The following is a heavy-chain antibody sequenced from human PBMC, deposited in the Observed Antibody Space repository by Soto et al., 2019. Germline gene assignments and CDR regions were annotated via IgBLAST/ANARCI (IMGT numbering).Heavy chain of an antibody. CDR1: GGSISSSNW. CDR2: IYHSGST. CDR3: ARGAYDILTGYFKYYYYGMDV. D-gene: IGHD3-9*01. J-gene: IGHJ6*02. V-gene: IGHV4-4*02. Sequence: QVQLQESGPGLVKPSGTLSLTCAVSGGSISSSNWWSWVRQPPGKGLEWIGEIYHSGSTNYNPSPKSRVTISVDKSKNQFSLKLSSVTAADTAVYYCARGAYDILTGYFKYYYYGMDVWGQGTTVTVSS.